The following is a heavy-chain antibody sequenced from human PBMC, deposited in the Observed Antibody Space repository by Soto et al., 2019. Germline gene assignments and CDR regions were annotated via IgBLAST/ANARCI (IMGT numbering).Heavy chain of an antibody. Sequence: EVQLLESGGGLVQPGGSLRLSCAASGFTFSNYVMIWVRQAPGKGPELVSTITVSGGSAYSADSVKGRFTVSRDNSKNTLDLQMNSLRAEDTAVYYCAKATTGVNSRGGGDYWGQGTLVTVSS. CDR2: ITVSGGSA. D-gene: IGHD2-8*02. J-gene: IGHJ4*02. V-gene: IGHV3-23*01. CDR1: GFTFSNYV. CDR3: AKATTGVNSRGGGDY.